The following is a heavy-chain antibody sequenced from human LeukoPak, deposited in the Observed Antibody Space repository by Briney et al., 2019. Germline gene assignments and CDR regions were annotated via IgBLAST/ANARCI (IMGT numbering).Heavy chain of an antibody. J-gene: IGHJ4*02. D-gene: IGHD1-26*01. V-gene: IGHV3-23*01. CDR1: GFTFSSYV. CDR2: ISGSAGST. CDR3: ARQVPSLGWY. Sequence: GGSLRLSCAASGFTFSSYVMSWVRQAPGEGVGWVSVISGSAGSTFHPDSVKGRLTTSRDTSKNTLYMQMNSLRAEDTAVYYCARQVPSLGWYWGQGALVTVSS.